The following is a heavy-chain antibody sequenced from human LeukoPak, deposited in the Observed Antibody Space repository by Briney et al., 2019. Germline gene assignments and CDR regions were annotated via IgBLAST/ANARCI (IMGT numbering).Heavy chain of an antibody. Sequence: GGSLRLSCAASGFTLSSYWMNWLRQVPGKGLVWVSRINSDGSTTSYADSVKDRFTISRDNAKNTLYLQMNSLRAEDTAVYYCTRGPYSGSATYYNDYWGQGTLVTVSS. CDR1: GFTLSSYW. D-gene: IGHD3-10*01. V-gene: IGHV3-74*01. J-gene: IGHJ4*02. CDR2: INSDGSTT. CDR3: TRGPYSGSATYYNDY.